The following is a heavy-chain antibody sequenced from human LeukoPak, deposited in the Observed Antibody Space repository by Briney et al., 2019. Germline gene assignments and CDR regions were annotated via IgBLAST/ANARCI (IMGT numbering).Heavy chain of an antibody. CDR1: GGSFSGYY. Sequence: SETLSLTCAVYGGSFSGYYWSWIRQPPGKGLEWIGEINHSGSTNYNPSLKSRVTISVDTSKNQFSLKLSSVTAADTAVYYCARGRVRWIRGSYFDYWGQGTLVTVSS. J-gene: IGHJ4*02. CDR3: ARGRVRWIRGSYFDY. V-gene: IGHV4-34*01. D-gene: IGHD5-18*01. CDR2: INHSGST.